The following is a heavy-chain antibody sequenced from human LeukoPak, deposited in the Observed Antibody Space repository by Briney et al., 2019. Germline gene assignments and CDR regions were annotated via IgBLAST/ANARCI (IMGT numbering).Heavy chain of an antibody. Sequence: SQTLSLTCAVSGGSVSSGGYSSRWMRQPPGKGLEWIGNIYHSGNTDYNPSLKSRVTISVDRSKNQFSLKLSSVTAADTAVYYCARGYGSGSLYKDNWFDPWGQGTLVTVSS. J-gene: IGHJ5*02. V-gene: IGHV4-30-2*01. D-gene: IGHD3-10*01. CDR3: ARGYGSGSLYKDNWFDP. CDR1: GGSVSSGGYS. CDR2: IYHSGNT.